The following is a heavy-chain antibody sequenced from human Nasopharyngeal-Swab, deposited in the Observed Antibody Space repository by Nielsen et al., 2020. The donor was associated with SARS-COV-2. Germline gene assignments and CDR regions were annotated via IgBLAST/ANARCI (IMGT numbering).Heavy chain of an antibody. D-gene: IGHD6-19*01. Sequence: GGSLRLSCAASGFTFSSYGMHWVRQAPGKGLEWVAVIWYDGSNKYYADSVKGRFTISRDNSKNTLYLQMNSLRAEDTAVYYCASGSVAVAGSDWYFDIWGRGTLVTVSS. V-gene: IGHV3-33*01. CDR3: ASGSVAVAGSDWYFDI. CDR1: GFTFSSYG. CDR2: IWYDGSNK. J-gene: IGHJ2*01.